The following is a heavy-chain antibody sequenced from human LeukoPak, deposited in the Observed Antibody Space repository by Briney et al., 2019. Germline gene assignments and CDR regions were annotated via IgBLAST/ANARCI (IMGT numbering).Heavy chain of an antibody. CDR1: GGTFSSYA. CDR2: IIPIFGTA. J-gene: IGHJ4*02. Sequence: GASVKVSCKASGGTFSSYAISWVRQAPGQGLEWMGGIIPIFGTANYAQKFQGRVTITADESTSTAYMELSSLRSEDTAVYYCARDPLANYYDSSGYLEGYWGQGTLVTVSS. D-gene: IGHD3-22*01. V-gene: IGHV1-69*13. CDR3: ARDPLANYYDSSGYLEGY.